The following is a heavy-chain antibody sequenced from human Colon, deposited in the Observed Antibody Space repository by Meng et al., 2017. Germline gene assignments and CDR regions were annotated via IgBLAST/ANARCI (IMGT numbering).Heavy chain of an antibody. CDR2: GST. D-gene: IGHD7-27*01. CDR1: GASVSDTNYA. J-gene: IGHJ4*02. CDR3: ARDNWGSLDY. Sequence: QGQLKESGPGLVRPSETLSLTCTVSGASVSDTNYAWSWIRQPPGKGLEWIGYGSTNHNPSLKSRVTISVDTSKNQFSLTLNSVTAADTAVYYCARDNWGSLDYWGQGTLVTVSS. V-gene: IGHV4-61*01.